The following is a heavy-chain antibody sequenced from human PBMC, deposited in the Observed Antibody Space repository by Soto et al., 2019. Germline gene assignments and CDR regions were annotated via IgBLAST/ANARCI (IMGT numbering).Heavy chain of an antibody. D-gene: IGHD5-12*01. CDR3: ARESGGSGYDLSY. CDR1: GYSISSGYY. Sequence: SETLSLTCAVSGYSISSGYYWGWIRQPPGKGLEWIGSIYHSGSTYYNPSLKSRVTISVDTSKNQFSLKLSSVTAADTAVYYCARESGGSGYDLSYWGQGTLVTVSS. CDR2: IYHSGST. J-gene: IGHJ4*02. V-gene: IGHV4-38-2*02.